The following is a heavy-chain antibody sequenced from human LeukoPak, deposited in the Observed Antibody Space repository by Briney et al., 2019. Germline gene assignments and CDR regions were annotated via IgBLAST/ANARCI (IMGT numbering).Heavy chain of an antibody. CDR3: ARICYGSGSYYNGWFDP. D-gene: IGHD3-10*01. CDR2: INHSGST. J-gene: IGHJ5*02. V-gene: IGHV4-34*01. Sequence: SETLSLTCAVYGGSFSGYYWSWIRQPPGKGLEWIGEINHSGSTNYNPSLKSRVTMSVDTSKNQFSLKLSSVTAADTAVYYCARICYGSGSYYNGWFDPWGQGTLVTVSS. CDR1: GGSFSGYY.